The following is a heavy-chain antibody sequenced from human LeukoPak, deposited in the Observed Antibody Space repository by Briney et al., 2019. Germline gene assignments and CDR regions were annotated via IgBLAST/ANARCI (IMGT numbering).Heavy chain of an antibody. CDR3: ARPYPRYSSGWHPTGDWFDA. V-gene: IGHV3-74*01. D-gene: IGHD6-19*01. Sequence: GGSLRLSCAASGLTFSSYWMLWVRQAPGKGLVWVSRINSDGSSTSYADSVKGRFTISRDNAKNTLYLQMNSLRAEDTAVYYCARPYPRYSSGWHPTGDWFDAWGQGTLVTVSS. CDR2: INSDGSST. CDR1: GLTFSSYW. J-gene: IGHJ5*02.